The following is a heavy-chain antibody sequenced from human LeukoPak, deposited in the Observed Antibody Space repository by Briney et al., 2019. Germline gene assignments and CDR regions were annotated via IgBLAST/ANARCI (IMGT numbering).Heavy chain of an antibody. Sequence: SETLSLTCAVFGGSFSGYYWSWIRQPAGKGLEWIGRIYTSGSTNYNPSLKSRVTMSVDTSKNQFSLKLSSVTAADTAVYCCARDAREVLWFGESPREYYMDVWGKGTTVTISS. V-gene: IGHV4-4*07. J-gene: IGHJ6*03. CDR2: IYTSGST. CDR1: GGSFSGYY. D-gene: IGHD3-10*01. CDR3: ARDAREVLWFGESPREYYMDV.